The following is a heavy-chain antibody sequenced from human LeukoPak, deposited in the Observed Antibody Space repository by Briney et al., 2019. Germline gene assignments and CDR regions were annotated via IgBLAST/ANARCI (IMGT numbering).Heavy chain of an antibody. V-gene: IGHV1-46*01. Sequence: ASVKVSCKASGYTFTSYYIHWVRQAPGQGLEWLGIIDPSGGSTTYAQKFQGRVTMTRDTSISTAYMELSRLRSDDTAVYYCARGPRAAPFDCWGQGTLVTVSS. CDR3: ARGPRAAPFDC. CDR2: IDPSGGST. CDR1: GYTFTSYY. J-gene: IGHJ4*02. D-gene: IGHD2-15*01.